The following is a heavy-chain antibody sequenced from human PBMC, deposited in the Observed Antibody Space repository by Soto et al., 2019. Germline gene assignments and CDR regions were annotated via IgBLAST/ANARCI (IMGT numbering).Heavy chain of an antibody. Sequence: EVQLVESGGGLVQPGGSLRLSCAASGITLSDHFIEWVRQAPGKGLDWVGRTKAKVYSYTTEYAASVKGRFTISRDDSENSVYLQMNSLKSEDTAVYYCASIRGVMGYWGQGTLVTVSS. J-gene: IGHJ4*02. V-gene: IGHV3-72*01. CDR3: ASIRGVMGY. CDR2: TKAKVYSYTT. D-gene: IGHD3-10*01. CDR1: GITLSDHF.